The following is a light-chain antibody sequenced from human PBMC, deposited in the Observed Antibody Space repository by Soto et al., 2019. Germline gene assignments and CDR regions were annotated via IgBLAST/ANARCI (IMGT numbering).Light chain of an antibody. Sequence: DIQMTQSPSTLSASVGDRVTITCRASQSISSWLAWYQQKPGKAPKLLIYDASSLESGVPSRFSGSGSGTDFTLTISSLQPDDFATYYCQQYNSYSSRTFGQGTKVEIK. CDR2: DAS. CDR3: QQYNSYSSRT. CDR1: QSISSW. V-gene: IGKV1-5*01. J-gene: IGKJ1*01.